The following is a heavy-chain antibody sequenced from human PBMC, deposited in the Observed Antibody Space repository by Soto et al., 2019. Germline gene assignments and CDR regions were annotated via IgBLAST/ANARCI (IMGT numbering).Heavy chain of an antibody. V-gene: IGHV3-23*01. J-gene: IGHJ4*02. CDR3: AKPQAQLISLDY. CDR2: ISGSGGST. CDR1: GSTFSRYA. D-gene: IGHD2-2*01. Sequence: AGSLRLSCEDSGSTFSRYALSWFRQAPGKGLEWVSAISGSGGSTYYADSVKGRFTISRDNYKNTLYLQMNSLRAEEPAVYYCAKPQAQLISLDYWGQGTLVT.